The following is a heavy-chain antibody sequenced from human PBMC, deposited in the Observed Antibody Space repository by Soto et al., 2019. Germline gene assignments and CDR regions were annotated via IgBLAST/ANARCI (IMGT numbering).Heavy chain of an antibody. D-gene: IGHD3-16*02. CDR2: ISSAGSNT. CDR1: GFTFSTFG. J-gene: IGHJ4*02. CDR3: AKEAHRNFDY. Sequence: QVQLVESGGGVVQPGRSLRLSCAASGFTFSTFGMHWVHQAPGKGLEWVALISSAGSNTYYADSMKGRFTISRDNSKNTLYLQMNSLRTEDTALYYCAKEAHRNFDYWGQGALVTVSS. V-gene: IGHV3-30*18.